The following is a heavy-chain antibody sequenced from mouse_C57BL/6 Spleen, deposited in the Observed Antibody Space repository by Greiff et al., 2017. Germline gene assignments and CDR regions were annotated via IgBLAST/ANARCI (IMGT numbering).Heavy chain of an antibody. Sequence: VQLQQPGAELVRPGSSVKLSCKASGYTFTSYWMHWVKQRPIQGLEWIGNIDPSDSETHYNQKFKDKATLTVDKSSSTAYMQLSSLTSEDSAVYYCARAYYSNSYWYFDVWGTGTTVTVSS. D-gene: IGHD2-5*01. J-gene: IGHJ1*03. CDR3: ARAYYSNSYWYFDV. CDR1: GYTFTSYW. V-gene: IGHV1-52*01. CDR2: IDPSDSET.